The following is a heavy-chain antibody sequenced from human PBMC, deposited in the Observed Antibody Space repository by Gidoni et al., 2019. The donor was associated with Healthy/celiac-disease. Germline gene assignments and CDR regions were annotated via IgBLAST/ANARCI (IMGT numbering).Heavy chain of an antibody. Sequence: QVQLQESGPGLVKPSETLSLTCTVSGGSISNYSWSWIRQPPGKGLEWIGYTHHSGSTNYNPSLKSRVTISVDKSKNQFSLKLSSVTAADTAVYYCARDSGGGYATFDHWGQGTLVTVSS. D-gene: IGHD5-12*01. J-gene: IGHJ4*02. CDR2: THHSGST. CDR3: ARDSGGGYATFDH. V-gene: IGHV4-59*01. CDR1: GGSISNYS.